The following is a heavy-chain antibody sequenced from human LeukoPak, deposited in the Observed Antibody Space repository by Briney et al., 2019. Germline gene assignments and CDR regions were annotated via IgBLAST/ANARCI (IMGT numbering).Heavy chain of an antibody. J-gene: IGHJ4*02. CDR1: GFTFNTYA. V-gene: IGHV3-23*01. Sequence: GGSLRLSCAASGFTFNTYAIYWVRQAPGKGLEWVSGICGSGGCTYYADSVKGRFTTSRDNSKNTVYLQMNSLTADDTAIYYCAKTTVGYSSGRYPGWPADCWGQGTLVTVSS. D-gene: IGHD6-19*01. CDR3: AKTTVGYSSGRYPGWPADC. CDR2: ICGSGGCT.